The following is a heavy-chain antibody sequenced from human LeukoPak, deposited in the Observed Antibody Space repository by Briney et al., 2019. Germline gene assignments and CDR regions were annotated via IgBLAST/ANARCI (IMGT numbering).Heavy chain of an antibody. J-gene: IGHJ4*02. CDR2: FDPGMAET. CDR1: GYSLSELT. Sequence: ASVKVSCKVSGYSLSELTMDWVRHAPGKGVEWMGGFDPGMAETINAEKFQGRITMTEDTSTDTAYMELSSLRCEDTAVYCYALGHEYGLLDYWGQGTLVTVFS. CDR3: ALGHEYGLLDY. D-gene: IGHD4-17*01. V-gene: IGHV1-24*01.